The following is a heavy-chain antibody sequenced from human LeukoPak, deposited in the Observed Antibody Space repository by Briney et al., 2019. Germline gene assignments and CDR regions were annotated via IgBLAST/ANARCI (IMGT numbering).Heavy chain of an antibody. CDR2: ISAYNGNT. J-gene: IGHJ4*02. V-gene: IGHV1-18*01. CDR3: ARETPSRYFDY. CDR1: GYTFTSYG. Sequence: ASVKVSCKASGYTFTSYGISWVRQAPGQGLEWMGWISAYNGNTNYAQKLQGRVTITADKSTSTAYMELSSLRSEDTAVYYCARETPSRYFDYWGQGTLVTVSS. D-gene: IGHD4-23*01.